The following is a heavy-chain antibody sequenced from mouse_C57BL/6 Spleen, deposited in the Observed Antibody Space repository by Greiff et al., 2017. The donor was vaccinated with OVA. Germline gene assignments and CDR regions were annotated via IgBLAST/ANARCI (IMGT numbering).Heavy chain of an antibody. D-gene: IGHD1-1*01. Sequence: VQLQQSGAELVKPGASVKLSCTASGFNINDYYMHWVKQRTEQGLEWIGRIDPEDGDTNYAPKFQGKATITADTSSNTAYLQLSSLTSEDSAVYYCARGSNYYGSSYFDYWGQGTTLTVSS. CDR1: GFNINDYY. CDR3: ARGSNYYGSSYFDY. J-gene: IGHJ2*01. CDR2: IDPEDGDT. V-gene: IGHV14-2*01.